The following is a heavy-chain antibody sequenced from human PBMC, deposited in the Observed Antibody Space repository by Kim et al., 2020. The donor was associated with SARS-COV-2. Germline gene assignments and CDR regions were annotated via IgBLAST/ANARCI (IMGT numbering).Heavy chain of an antibody. CDR1: GFTFSSYW. CDR2: IKQDGSEK. Sequence: GGSLRLSCAASGFTFSSYWMSWVRQAPGKGLEWVANIKQDGSEKYYVDSVKGRFTISRDNAKNSLYLQMNSLRAEDTAVYYCARAGIAVAGTLYYYGMDVWGRGTTVTVSS. V-gene: IGHV3-7*03. J-gene: IGHJ6*02. CDR3: ARAGIAVAGTLYYYGMDV. D-gene: IGHD6-19*01.